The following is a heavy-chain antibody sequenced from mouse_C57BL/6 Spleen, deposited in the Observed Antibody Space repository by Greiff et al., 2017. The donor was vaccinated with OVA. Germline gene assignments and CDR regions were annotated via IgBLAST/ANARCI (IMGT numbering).Heavy chain of an antibody. CDR2: ISNLAYSI. Sequence: EVKVEESGGGLVQPGGSLKLSCAASGFTFSDYGMAWVRQAPRKGPEWVAFISNLAYSIYYADTVTGRFTFSRENAKNTLYLEMSSLRSEDTAMYYCARLTDYYAMDYWGQGTSVTVSS. V-gene: IGHV5-15*04. CDR1: GFTFSDYG. J-gene: IGHJ4*01. D-gene: IGHD4-1*01. CDR3: ARLTDYYAMDY.